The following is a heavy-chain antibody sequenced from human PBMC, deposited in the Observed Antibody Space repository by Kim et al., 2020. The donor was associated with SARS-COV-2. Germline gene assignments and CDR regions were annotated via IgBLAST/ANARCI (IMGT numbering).Heavy chain of an antibody. CDR2: IKSKTDGGTT. V-gene: IGHV3-15*01. CDR3: TTDPLYYYGSGSYYNSAGY. CDR1: GFTFSNAW. J-gene: IGHJ4*02. D-gene: IGHD3-10*01. Sequence: GGSLRLSCAASGFTFSNAWMSWVRQAPGKGLEWVGRIKSKTDGGTTDYAAPVKGRFTISRDDSKNTLYLQMNSLKTEDTAVYYCTTDPLYYYGSGSYYNSAGYWGQGTLVTVSS.